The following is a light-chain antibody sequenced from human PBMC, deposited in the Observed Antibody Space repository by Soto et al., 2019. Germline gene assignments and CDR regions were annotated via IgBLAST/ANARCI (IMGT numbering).Light chain of an antibody. CDR1: TSNIGRNS. CDR2: NDD. J-gene: IGLJ3*02. Sequence: QSVLTQPPSASGTPGQRVTISCSGSTSNIGRNSVTWYQHLPGTAPKLLIHNDDQWPSGVPDRFSGSRSGTSGSLVISGLQSADEGDYYCAAWDDSLDGPWVFGGGTKLTVL. V-gene: IGLV1-44*01. CDR3: AAWDDSLDGPWV.